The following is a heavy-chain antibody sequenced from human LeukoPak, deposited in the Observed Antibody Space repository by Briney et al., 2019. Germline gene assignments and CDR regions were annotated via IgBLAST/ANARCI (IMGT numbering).Heavy chain of an antibody. J-gene: IGHJ4*02. V-gene: IGHV3-23*01. CDR1: GFTFSSYA. D-gene: IGHD3-16*01. CDR3: AKRSDDDGDLDY. CDR2: ISAGGSST. Sequence: PGGSLRLSCAASGFTFSSYAMSWVRQAPGRGLEWVSTISAGGSSTYYADSVKGRFTISRDNSKNTLSLQMNSLRAEDTAVYYCAKRSDDDGDLDYWGQGTPVTVSS.